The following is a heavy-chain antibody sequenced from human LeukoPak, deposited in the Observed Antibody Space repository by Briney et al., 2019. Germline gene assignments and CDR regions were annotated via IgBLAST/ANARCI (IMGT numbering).Heavy chain of an antibody. J-gene: IGHJ5*02. Sequence: GGSLRLSCAASGFTFSSYSMNWVRQAPGKGLEWVSSISSSSSYIYYADSVKGRFTISRDNAKNSLYLQMNSLRAQDTAVYYCARECITMVWDFHRPFDPWGQGTLVTVSS. CDR3: ARECITMVWDFHRPFDP. D-gene: IGHD3-10*01. V-gene: IGHV3-21*01. CDR1: GFTFSSYS. CDR2: ISSSSSYI.